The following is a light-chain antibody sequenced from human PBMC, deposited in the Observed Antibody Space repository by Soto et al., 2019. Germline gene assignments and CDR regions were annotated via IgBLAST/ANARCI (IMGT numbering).Light chain of an antibody. CDR3: SSHTSSSTSYV. V-gene: IGLV2-14*01. Sequence: QSALTEPASVSGSPGQSITISCTGTSSDVGGYNYVAWYQQHPGKAPKLMIYDVSNRPSGVSNRFSGSKSGNTASLTISGLQAEDEADYYSSSHTSSSTSYVFGTGTKVTVL. J-gene: IGLJ1*01. CDR2: DVS. CDR1: SSDVGGYNY.